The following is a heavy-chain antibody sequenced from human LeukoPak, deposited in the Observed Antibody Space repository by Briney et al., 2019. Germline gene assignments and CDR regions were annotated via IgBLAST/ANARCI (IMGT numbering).Heavy chain of an antibody. CDR2: IRYDGSNK. CDR1: GFTFSSYG. CDR3: AKDRLAVAHFYYYYYYMDV. D-gene: IGHD6-19*01. V-gene: IGHV3-30*02. Sequence: GGSLRLSCAASGFTFSSYGMHWVRQAPGKGLEWVAFIRYDGSNKYYADSAKGRFTISRDNSKDTLYLQMNSLRAEDTAVYYCAKDRLAVAHFYYYYYYMDVWGKGTTVTISS. J-gene: IGHJ6*03.